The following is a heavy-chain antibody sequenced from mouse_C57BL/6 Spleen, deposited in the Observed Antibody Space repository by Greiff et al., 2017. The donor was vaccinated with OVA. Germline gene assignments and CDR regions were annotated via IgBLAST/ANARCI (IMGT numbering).Heavy chain of an antibody. Sequence: QVQLKESGAELARPGASVKMSCKASGYTFTSYTMHWVKQRPGQGLEWIGYINPSSGYTKYNQKFKDKATLTADKSSSTAYMQLSSLTSEDSAVYYCARHYYGSSSPYYFDYWGQGTTLTVSS. V-gene: IGHV1-4*01. D-gene: IGHD1-1*01. J-gene: IGHJ2*01. CDR3: ARHYYGSSSPYYFDY. CDR2: INPSSGYT. CDR1: GYTFTSYT.